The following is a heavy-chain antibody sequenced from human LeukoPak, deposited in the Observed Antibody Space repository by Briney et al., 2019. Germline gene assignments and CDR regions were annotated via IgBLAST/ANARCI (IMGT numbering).Heavy chain of an antibody. J-gene: IGHJ3*02. CDR3: ARIVVPAAYYAFDI. CDR1: GGSFSGYY. V-gene: IGHV4-34*01. D-gene: IGHD2-2*01. CDR2: INHSGST. Sequence: KASGTLSLTCAVYGGSFSGYYWSWIRQPPGKGLEWIGEINHSGSTNYNPSLKSRVTISVDTSKNQFSLKLSSVTAADTAVYYCARIVVPAAYYAFDIWGQGTMVTVSS.